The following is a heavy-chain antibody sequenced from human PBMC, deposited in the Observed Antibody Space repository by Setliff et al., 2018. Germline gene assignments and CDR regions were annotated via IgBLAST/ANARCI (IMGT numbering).Heavy chain of an antibody. CDR1: GFTFSNYW. V-gene: IGHV3-7*03. CDR3: ARGQFVGDY. Sequence: RLSCAASGFTFSNYWMNWVRQAPGKGLERVANIKQDGSEKNYVDSVKGRFTISRDNARNSLYLQMNSLRAEDTAVYYCARGQFVGDYWGQGTLVTVSS. D-gene: IGHD3-10*01. CDR2: IKQDGSEK. J-gene: IGHJ4*02.